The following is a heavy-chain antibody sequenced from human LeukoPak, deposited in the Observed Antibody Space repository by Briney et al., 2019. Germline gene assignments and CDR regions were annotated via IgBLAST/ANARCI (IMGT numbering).Heavy chain of an antibody. CDR2: IYSSGST. CDR1: GGSISSYY. J-gene: IGHJ4*02. V-gene: IGHV4-4*07. Sequence: KASENLSLTCTGSGGSISSYYWSWIPPPPGKGLEWIGRIYSSGSTNYNPSLKSRVTMSVDTSKNQFSLKLSSVTAADTAGYYCARSSVVAGTFGLDYWGQGTLVTVSS. D-gene: IGHD6-19*01. CDR3: ARSSVVAGTFGLDY.